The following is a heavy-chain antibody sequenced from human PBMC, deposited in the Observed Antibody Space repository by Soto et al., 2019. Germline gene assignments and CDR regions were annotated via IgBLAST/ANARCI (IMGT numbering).Heavy chain of an antibody. J-gene: IGHJ4*02. D-gene: IGHD2-2*02. CDR2: IYTSGST. V-gene: IGHV4-4*07. CDR1: GGSISSYY. Sequence: SETLSLTCTVSGGSISSYYWSWIRQPAGKGLEWIGRIYTSGSTNYNPSLKSRVTMSVDTSKNQFSLKLSSVTAADTAVYYCARGDIVVVPAAIGLAARFDYWGQGTLVIVSS. CDR3: ARGDIVVVPAAIGLAARFDY.